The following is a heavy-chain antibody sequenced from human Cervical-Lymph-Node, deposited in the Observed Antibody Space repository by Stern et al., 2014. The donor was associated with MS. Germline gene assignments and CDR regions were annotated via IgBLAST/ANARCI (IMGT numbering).Heavy chain of an antibody. CDR1: GFTFSVYW. V-gene: IGHV3-7*01. CDR2: IRDDGSDK. CDR3: GRFTRGSPSDY. D-gene: IGHD3-10*01. J-gene: IGHJ4*02. Sequence: EVQLVESGGGLVQPGESLTLSCVASGFTFSVYWMSWVRHAPGKGLEWVANIRDDGSDKYYVDSVKGRFTISRDNAKNSLYLQMNSLRGEDTAVYFCGRFTRGSPSDYWGQGTQVTVSP.